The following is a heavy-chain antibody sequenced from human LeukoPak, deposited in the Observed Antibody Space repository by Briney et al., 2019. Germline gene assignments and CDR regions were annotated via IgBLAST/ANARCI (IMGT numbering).Heavy chain of an antibody. Sequence: PSETLSLTCTVSGGSISSGSYYWSWIRQPAGKGLEWIGRIYTSGGTNYNPSLKSRVTISVDTSKKQFSLKLSSVTAADTAVYYCAGNYYGSGSYYSEDRYWGQGTLVTVSS. CDR1: GGSISSGSYY. D-gene: IGHD3-10*01. V-gene: IGHV4-61*02. CDR3: AGNYYGSGSYYSEDRY. CDR2: IYTSGGT. J-gene: IGHJ4*02.